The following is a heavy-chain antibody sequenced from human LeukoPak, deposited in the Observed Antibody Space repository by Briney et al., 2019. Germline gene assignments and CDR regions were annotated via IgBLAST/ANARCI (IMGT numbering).Heavy chain of an antibody. J-gene: IGHJ1*01. V-gene: IGHV4-30-2*01. CDR2: IHHSGST. CDR3: ARVFPRSRSNPSVYFLS. D-gene: IGHD1-14*01. Sequence: SQTLSLTCTVSGGSISSDGYYWSWIRQPPGKGLEWIGHIHHSGSTHYNSSLKSRVTISIDRSENQVSLNLNSVTAADTAVYYCARVFPRSRSNPSVYFLSWGQGTLVIVSS. CDR1: GGSISSDGYY.